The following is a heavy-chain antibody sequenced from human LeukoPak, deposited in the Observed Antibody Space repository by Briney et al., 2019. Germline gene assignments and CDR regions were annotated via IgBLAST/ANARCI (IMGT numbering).Heavy chain of an antibody. V-gene: IGHV4-4*02. CDR1: GGSISSSNW. CDR2: IYHSGST. D-gene: IGHD1-26*01. J-gene: IGHJ5*02. CDR3: ARVARGRRIVGAIPSPFDP. Sequence: SGTLSLTCAVSGGSISSSNWWSWVRQPPGKGLEWIGEIYHSGSTNYNPSLKSRVTISVDKSKNQFSLKLSSVTAADTAVYYCARVARGRRIVGAIPSPFDPWGQGTLVTVSS.